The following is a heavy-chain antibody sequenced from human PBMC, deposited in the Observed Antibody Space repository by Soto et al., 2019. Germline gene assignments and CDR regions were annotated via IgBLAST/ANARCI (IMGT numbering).Heavy chain of an antibody. J-gene: IGHJ4*02. CDR1: GYTFTSYA. Sequence: GASVKVSCKASGYTFTSYAMHWVRQAPGQRLERMGWINAGNGNTKYSQKFQGRVTITRDTSASTAYMELSSLRSEDTAVYYCARGFPNYDFWSGAPDFDYWGQGTLVTVSS. CDR2: INAGNGNT. D-gene: IGHD3-3*01. CDR3: ARGFPNYDFWSGAPDFDY. V-gene: IGHV1-3*01.